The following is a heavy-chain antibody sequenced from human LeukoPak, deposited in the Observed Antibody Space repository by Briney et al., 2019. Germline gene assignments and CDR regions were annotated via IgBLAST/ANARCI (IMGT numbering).Heavy chain of an antibody. J-gene: IGHJ6*03. CDR3: ARGYQLLPLDYMDV. CDR1: GFTFSSYA. V-gene: IGHV3-30*04. Sequence: GFLRLSCAASGFTFSSYAMHWVRQAPGKGLEWVAVISYDGSNKYYADSVKGRFTISRDNSKNTLYLQMNSLRAEDTAVYYCARGYQLLPLDYMDVWGKGTTVTVSS. D-gene: IGHD2-2*01. CDR2: ISYDGSNK.